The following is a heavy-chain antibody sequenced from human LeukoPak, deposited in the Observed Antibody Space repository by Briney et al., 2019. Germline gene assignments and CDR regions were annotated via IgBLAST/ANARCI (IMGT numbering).Heavy chain of an antibody. CDR2: ISWNSGSI. V-gene: IGHV3-9*01. CDR3: AKGRITITGARFDY. D-gene: IGHD3-9*01. Sequence: QSGGSLRLSCAASGFTFDDYAMHWVRQAPGKGLEWVSGISWNSGSIGYADSVKGRFTISRDNAKNSLYLQMNSLRAEGTALYYCAKGRITITGARFDYWGQGTLVTVSS. CDR1: GFTFDDYA. J-gene: IGHJ4*02.